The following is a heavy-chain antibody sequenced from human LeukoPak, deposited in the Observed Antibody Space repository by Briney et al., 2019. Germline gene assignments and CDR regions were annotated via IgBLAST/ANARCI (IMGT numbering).Heavy chain of an antibody. CDR1: GYTFSGYY. CDR2: IKPDSGNT. J-gene: IGHJ5*02. V-gene: IGHV1-2*02. CDR3: VRDQPHNWFDP. Sequence: ASVKVSCKASGYTFSGYYIHWVRQAPGQGLEWMGLIKPDSGNTKYPQKFQGSVTMTRDTSITTAYMELNRLTYDATAVYYCVRDQPHNWFDPWGTGTLVTVSS.